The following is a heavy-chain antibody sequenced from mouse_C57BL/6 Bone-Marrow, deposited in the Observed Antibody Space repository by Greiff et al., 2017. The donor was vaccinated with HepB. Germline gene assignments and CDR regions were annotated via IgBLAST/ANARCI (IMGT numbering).Heavy chain of an antibody. CDR1: GYTFTSYW. J-gene: IGHJ3*01. CDR3: ARGDYSNYEAWFAY. Sequence: VQLQQPGAELVKPGASVKMSCKASGYTFTSYWITWVKQRPGQGLEWIGDIYPGSGSTNYTEKFKSKATLTVDTSSSTAYMQVSSLPSEDSAVYYCARGDYSNYEAWFAYWGQGTLVTVSA. CDR2: IYPGSGST. V-gene: IGHV1-55*01. D-gene: IGHD2-5*01.